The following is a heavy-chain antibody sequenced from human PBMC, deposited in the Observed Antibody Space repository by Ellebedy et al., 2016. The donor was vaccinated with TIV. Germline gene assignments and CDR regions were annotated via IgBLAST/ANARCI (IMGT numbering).Heavy chain of an antibody. CDR3: ARDRDYYDSSGLGY. CDR1: GFTFSSYS. V-gene: IGHV3-21*01. D-gene: IGHD3-22*01. J-gene: IGHJ4*02. Sequence: GGSLRLXXAASGFTFSSYSINWVRQAPGKGLEWVSSISSTSSSTYYAGSVKGRFTVSRDNANNSLYLQMSGLRAEDTAVYYCARDRDYYDSSGLGYWGQGTLVTVSS. CDR2: ISSTSSST.